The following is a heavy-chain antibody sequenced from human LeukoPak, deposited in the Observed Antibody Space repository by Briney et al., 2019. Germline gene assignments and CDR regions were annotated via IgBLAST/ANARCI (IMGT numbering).Heavy chain of an antibody. D-gene: IGHD4-17*01. J-gene: IGHJ3*02. Sequence: GGSLRLSCAASGFTFYSYSMNWVRQAPGKGLEWVSSISSSSNYIYYADSVKGRFTISRDNAKNSLYLQMNSLRAEDTAVYYCARDRIIYGDYGDTFDIWGQGTMVTVSS. CDR2: ISSSSNYI. CDR3: ARDRIIYGDYGDTFDI. V-gene: IGHV3-21*01. CDR1: GFTFYSYS.